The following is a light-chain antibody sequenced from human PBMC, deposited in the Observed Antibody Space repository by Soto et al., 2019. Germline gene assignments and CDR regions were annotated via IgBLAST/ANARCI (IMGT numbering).Light chain of an antibody. CDR3: QHYGISPCP. V-gene: IGKV3-20*01. J-gene: IGKJ1*01. Sequence: KGVNNSPGAVSLWKRERATLSCRASQSVSSSYLAWYQQKPGQAPRLLIYGASSRATGIPDRFSGSGSGTDFTLTISRLEPEDFAVYYCQHYGISPCPFAQVSKVDIK. CDR1: QSVSSSY. CDR2: GAS.